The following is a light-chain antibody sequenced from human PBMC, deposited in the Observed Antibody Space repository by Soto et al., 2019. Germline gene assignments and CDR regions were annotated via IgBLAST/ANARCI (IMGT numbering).Light chain of an antibody. J-gene: IGKJ2*01. CDR1: QSVLYSSNNKNY. Sequence: DIVMTQSPDSLAVSVGERATINCKSSQSVLYSSNNKNYLAWYQQKPGQPPKLLIYWAYTRESGVPDRFSGSGSGTDFTLTISSLQAEDVAVYYCQLYYSTPYTFGQGTKLEIK. V-gene: IGKV4-1*01. CDR2: WAY. CDR3: QLYYSTPYT.